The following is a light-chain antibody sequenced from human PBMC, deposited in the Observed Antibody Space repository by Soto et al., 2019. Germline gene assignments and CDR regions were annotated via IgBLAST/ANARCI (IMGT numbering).Light chain of an antibody. J-gene: IGKJ1*01. CDR1: QSISSY. CDR2: AAS. V-gene: IGKV1-5*01. Sequence: DIQMTQSPSPLSASVGDRVTITCRASQSISSYLNWYQQKPGKAPKLLIYAASSLQSGVPSRFSGIGSGTEFTLTISSLQPDDFATYYCQQYNSYSGTFGQGTKVDIK. CDR3: QQYNSYSGT.